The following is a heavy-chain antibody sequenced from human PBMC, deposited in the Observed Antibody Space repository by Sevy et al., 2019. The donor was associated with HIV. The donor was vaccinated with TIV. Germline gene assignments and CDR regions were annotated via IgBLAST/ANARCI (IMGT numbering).Heavy chain of an antibody. CDR3: ARDFGPGIAAAPDL. D-gene: IGHD6-13*01. CDR2: ISSSSTYI. Sequence: GESLKISCAASGFTFSSYNMNWVRQAPGKGLEWVSSISSSSTYIDYADSVHGRFTISRDNAKNSLFLQMNSLRAEDTAVYHCARDFGPGIAAAPDLWGRGTLVTVSS. V-gene: IGHV3-21*01. J-gene: IGHJ2*01. CDR1: GFTFSSYN.